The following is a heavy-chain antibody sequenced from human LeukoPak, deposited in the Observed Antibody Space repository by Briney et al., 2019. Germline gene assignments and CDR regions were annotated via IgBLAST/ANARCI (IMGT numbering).Heavy chain of an antibody. V-gene: IGHV3-7*01. Sequence: PGGSLRLSCAASRVTFSSYWLNWVRQAPGKGLEWVANIKQVGSEQYYVDSVKGRFTISRDNAKNSLYLQMNSLRAEDTAVYYCVKRATESTKSVDYWGQGTLVTVSS. CDR3: VKRATESTKSVDY. D-gene: IGHD1-7*01. J-gene: IGHJ4*02. CDR2: IKQVGSEQ. CDR1: RVTFSSYW.